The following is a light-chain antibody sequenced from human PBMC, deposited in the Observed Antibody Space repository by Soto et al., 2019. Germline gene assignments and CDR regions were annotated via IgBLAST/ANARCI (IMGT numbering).Light chain of an antibody. J-gene: IGKJ2*01. CDR3: QHYGSSPPYT. V-gene: IGKV3-20*01. CDR2: GAS. CDR1: QSVDDRY. Sequence: EIVLTQSPGTLSLSPGERATLSCRASQSVDDRYLAWFQQKPGQAPRLLIYGASSRATGIPDRFSGSGSGTDFTLTISRLEPEDFAVYYCQHYGSSPPYTFCQGTKLEIK.